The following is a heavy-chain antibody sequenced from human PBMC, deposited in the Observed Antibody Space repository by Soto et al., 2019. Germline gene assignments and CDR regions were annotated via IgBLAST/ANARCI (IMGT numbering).Heavy chain of an antibody. CDR1: GASISRSSHY. D-gene: IGHD1-26*01. CDR2: TYYSGST. Sequence: SETLSLTCTVSGASISRSSHYWGWIRQPPGKGLEWIGSTYYSGSTYYNPSLKSRVTISVDTSKNQFSLRLSSVTAADTAVYYCATYSGSTGWFDPWGQGTLVTVSS. CDR3: ATYSGSTGWFDP. J-gene: IGHJ5*02. V-gene: IGHV4-39*01.